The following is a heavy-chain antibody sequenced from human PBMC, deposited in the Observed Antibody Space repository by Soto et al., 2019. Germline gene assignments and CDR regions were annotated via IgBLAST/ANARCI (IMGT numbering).Heavy chain of an antibody. J-gene: IGHJ4*02. Sequence: GSLGLSCAASGFTFSSYSMNWVRQAPGKGLEWVSYISSSSTIYYADSVRGRFTISRDNAKNSLYLQMNSLRDEDTAVYYCARTWGPYSNYHLDYWGQGTPVTVSS. D-gene: IGHD4-4*01. V-gene: IGHV3-48*02. CDR1: GFTFSSYS. CDR2: ISSSSTI. CDR3: ARTWGPYSNYHLDY.